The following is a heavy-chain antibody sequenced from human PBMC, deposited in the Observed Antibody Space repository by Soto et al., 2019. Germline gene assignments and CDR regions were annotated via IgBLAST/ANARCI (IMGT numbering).Heavy chain of an antibody. Sequence: KPSETLSLTCSVSGGSINTKSYYWTWIRQFPGERLEWIGYIYYNGSPEYNPSLKSRLTISMDTSKNQFSLELSSVTSADTAVYFCAREGSDFSASYRTYAFDIWGQGTVVTVSS. CDR2: IYYNGSP. D-gene: IGHD2-2*01. J-gene: IGHJ3*02. CDR1: GGSINTKSYY. CDR3: AREGSDFSASYRTYAFDI. V-gene: IGHV4-61*01.